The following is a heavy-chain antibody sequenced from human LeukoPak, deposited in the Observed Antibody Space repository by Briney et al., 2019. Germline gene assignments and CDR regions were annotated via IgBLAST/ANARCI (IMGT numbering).Heavy chain of an antibody. J-gene: IGHJ4*02. CDR3: TRDKRWFGELFSY. V-gene: IGHV3-15*01. CDR1: GFTFSNAW. Sequence: PGGSLRLSCAASGFTFSNAWMSWVRQAPGKGLEWVGRIKSKTDGGTTDYAAPVKGRFTISRDDSKNTLSLQMNSLKTEDTAVYYCTRDKRWFGELFSYWGQGTLVTVSS. CDR2: IKSKTDGGTT. D-gene: IGHD3-10*01.